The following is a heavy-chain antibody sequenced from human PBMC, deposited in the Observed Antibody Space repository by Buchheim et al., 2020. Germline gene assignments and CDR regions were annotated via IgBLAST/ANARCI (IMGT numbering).Heavy chain of an antibody. Sequence: QVQLQESGPGLVKPSGTLSLTCAVSGGSISSGSYYWGWIRQSPGKGLEWIAIIGHTGDTYYNPSLQSRVTISVDTSKNQFSLKLSSVTAADTAVYYCARHRTVTGSSLSDYWGQGTL. J-gene: IGHJ4*02. CDR1: GGSISSGSYY. V-gene: IGHV4-39*01. CDR2: IGHTGDT. D-gene: IGHD1-26*01. CDR3: ARHRTVTGSSLSDY.